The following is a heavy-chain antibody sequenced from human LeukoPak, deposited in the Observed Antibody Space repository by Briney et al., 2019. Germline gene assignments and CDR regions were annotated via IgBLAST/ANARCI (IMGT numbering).Heavy chain of an antibody. CDR3: ASLRDGYNQYYFDY. Sequence: PSQTLSLTCTVSGGSISSGGYYWSWIRQHPGKGLEWIGYIYYSGSTYYNPSLKSRVTISVDTSKNQFSLKLSSVTAADTAVYYCASLRDGYNQYYFDYWGQGTLVTVSS. J-gene: IGHJ4*02. CDR2: IYYSGST. V-gene: IGHV4-31*03. D-gene: IGHD5-24*01. CDR1: GGSISSGGYY.